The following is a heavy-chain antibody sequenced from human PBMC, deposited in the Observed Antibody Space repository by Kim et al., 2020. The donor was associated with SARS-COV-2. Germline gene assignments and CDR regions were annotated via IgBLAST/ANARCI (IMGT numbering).Heavy chain of an antibody. CDR2: SYHSGST. J-gene: IGHJ6*02. CDR1: GSSISSDYY. CDR3: ARGRWDSSGWSYGMDV. V-gene: IGHV4-38-2*02. D-gene: IGHD6-19*01. Sequence: SETLSLTCTVSGSSISSDYYWGWIRQPPGKGLEWIGSSYHSGSTYYNPSLKSRVTILVDTSKNQFSLKVTSVSAADTAVYFCARGRWDSSGWSYGMDVWGQGTTVNVSS.